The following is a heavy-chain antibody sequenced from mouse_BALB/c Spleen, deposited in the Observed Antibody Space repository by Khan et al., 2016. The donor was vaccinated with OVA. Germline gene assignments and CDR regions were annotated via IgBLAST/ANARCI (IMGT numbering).Heavy chain of an antibody. D-gene: IGHD2-12*01. Sequence: QIQLVQSGPELKKPGETVKISCKASDYTFTNYGMNWVKQAPGKNLKWMGWINTYTGEPTFADDFKGRFAFSLETSASTAYLQINNLKNEDTATYFCARKNYSYDRYFDVWGAGTTVTVSS. CDR2: INTYTGEP. CDR1: DYTFTNYG. V-gene: IGHV9-3-1*01. J-gene: IGHJ1*01. CDR3: ARKNYSYDRYFDV.